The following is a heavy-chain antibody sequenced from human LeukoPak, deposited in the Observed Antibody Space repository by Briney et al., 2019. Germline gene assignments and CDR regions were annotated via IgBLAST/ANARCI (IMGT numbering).Heavy chain of an antibody. D-gene: IGHD4-17*01. CDR1: GYSISSGYY. Sequence: PSETLSLTCTVSGYSISSGYYWGWIRQPPGKGLEWIGNIYYSGSTYYNPSLKSRVTISVDTSKNQFSLKLYSVTAADTAVYYCARGGDYGDYVFHYWGQGTLVTVSS. CDR2: IYYSGST. J-gene: IGHJ4*02. CDR3: ARGGDYGDYVFHY. V-gene: IGHV4-38-2*02.